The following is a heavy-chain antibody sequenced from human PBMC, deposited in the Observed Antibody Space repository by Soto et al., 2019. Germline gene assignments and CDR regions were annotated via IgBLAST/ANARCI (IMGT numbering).Heavy chain of an antibody. Sequence: QVQLVQSGAEVKKPGASVKVSCKASGYTFTSYGISWVRQAPGQGLEWMGWISAYNGNTNYAQKVQGRVTKSTDTSTGTACMELRSLRSDDTAVYYCARDPLAFYCSSTCGFAALFDYWGQGTLVTVSS. CDR1: GYTFTSYG. V-gene: IGHV1-18*01. D-gene: IGHD2-2*01. J-gene: IGHJ4*02. CDR3: ARDPLAFYCSSTCGFAALFDY. CDR2: ISAYNGNT.